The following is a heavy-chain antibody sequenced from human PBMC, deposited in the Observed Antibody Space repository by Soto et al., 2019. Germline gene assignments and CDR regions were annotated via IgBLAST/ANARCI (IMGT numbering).Heavy chain of an antibody. CDR1: GYPFTSYY. D-gene: IGHD3-22*01. V-gene: IGHV1-46*01. J-gene: IGHJ6*02. CDR2: INPSGGST. CDR3: ARGGTYDRHYSYGRDV. Sequence: QVQLVQSGAEVKKPGASVKVSCKASGYPFTSYYMHWVRQAPGQGLEWMGIINPSGGSTSYAQKSAGRVTITRDKPTSTVYMELSTVRYEGTAVYYCARGGTYDRHYSYGRDVWGQGTTVTVSS.